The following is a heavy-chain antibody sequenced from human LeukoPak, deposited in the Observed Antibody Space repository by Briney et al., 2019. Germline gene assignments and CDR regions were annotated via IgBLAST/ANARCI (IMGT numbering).Heavy chain of an antibody. D-gene: IGHD3-10*01. Sequence: PSQTLSLTCTVSGGSISSYYWSWVRQPPEKGLEWIGYIYYSGSTNYNPSLKSRVTISVGTSKNQFSLQLTSVTAADTAVYFCTRGGSNFDYWGQGTLVTVSS. CDR3: TRGGSNFDY. CDR2: IYYSGST. J-gene: IGHJ4*02. V-gene: IGHV4-59*01. CDR1: GGSISSYY.